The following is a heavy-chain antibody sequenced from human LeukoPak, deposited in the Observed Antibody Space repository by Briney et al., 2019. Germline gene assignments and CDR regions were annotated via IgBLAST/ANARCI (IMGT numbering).Heavy chain of an antibody. CDR2: LNTGSSTI. CDR3: ARALRYFDSSGSAIGGYIDA. V-gene: IGHV3-48*01. Sequence: GGALRLSRAACGLTFSRYSMNWVRPAAGRGLEGVSYLNTGSSTIYSTDSVKGGFTISRNNAKNSLYLQMNRLRAEDTAVYSGARALRYFDSSGSAIGGYIDAWGQGTLVTVSS. CDR1: GLTFSRYS. D-gene: IGHD3-22*01. J-gene: IGHJ4*02.